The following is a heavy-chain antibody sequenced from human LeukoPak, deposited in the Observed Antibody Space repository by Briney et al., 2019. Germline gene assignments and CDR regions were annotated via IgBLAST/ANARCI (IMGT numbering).Heavy chain of an antibody. V-gene: IGHV5-51*01. CDR1: GYRFTNYW. CDR3: VLAGSGSYYFDY. Sequence: GESLRISCKGFGYRFTNYWIGWVRQMPGKGLEWMGIIYPGDSDTRYSPSFQGQVTISADKSINTAYLQWSSLKASDTDMYYCVLAGSGSYYFDYWGQGILVTVSS. J-gene: IGHJ4*02. CDR2: IYPGDSDT. D-gene: IGHD3-10*01.